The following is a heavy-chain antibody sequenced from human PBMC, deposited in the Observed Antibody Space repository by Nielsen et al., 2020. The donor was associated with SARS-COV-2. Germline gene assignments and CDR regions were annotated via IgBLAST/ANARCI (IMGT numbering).Heavy chain of an antibody. CDR2: IWYDGSNK. CDR3: ARQQLGEFDY. CDR1: GFTFSSYG. D-gene: IGHD6-13*01. V-gene: IGHV3-33*01. Sequence: GESLKISCAASGFTFSSYGMHWVRQAPGKGLEWVAVIWYDGSNKYYADSVKGRFTISRDNSKNTLYLQMNSLRAEDTAVYYCARQQLGEFDYWGQGTLVTVSS. J-gene: IGHJ4*02.